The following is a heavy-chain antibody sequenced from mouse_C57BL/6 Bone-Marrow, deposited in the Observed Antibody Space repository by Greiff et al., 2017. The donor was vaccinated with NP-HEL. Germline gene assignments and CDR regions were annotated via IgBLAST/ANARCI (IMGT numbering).Heavy chain of an antibody. V-gene: IGHV1-42*01. D-gene: IGHD1-1*01. CDR2: INPSTGGT. CDR1: GYSFTGYY. Sequence: EVKLMESGPELVKPGASVKISCKASGYSFTGYYMNWVKQSPEKSLEWIGEINPSTGGTTYNQKFKAKATLTVDKSSSTAYMQLKSLTSEDSAVYYCARSRDYYGSSSYAMDYWGQGTSVTVSS. CDR3: ARSRDYYGSSSYAMDY. J-gene: IGHJ4*01.